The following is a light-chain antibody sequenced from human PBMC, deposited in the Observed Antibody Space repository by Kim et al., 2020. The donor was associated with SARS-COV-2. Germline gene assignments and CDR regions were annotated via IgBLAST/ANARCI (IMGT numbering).Light chain of an antibody. Sequence: SASVGDSVTITCRAWQAIGNYLVWFQQKPGKGPKRLIYAASTLESGVPSRFSGSGSGTEFTLTISSLQPEDSATYFCLQHNVYPLTFGGGTKVEI. V-gene: IGKV1-17*03. J-gene: IGKJ4*01. CDR2: AAS. CDR3: LQHNVYPLT. CDR1: QAIGNY.